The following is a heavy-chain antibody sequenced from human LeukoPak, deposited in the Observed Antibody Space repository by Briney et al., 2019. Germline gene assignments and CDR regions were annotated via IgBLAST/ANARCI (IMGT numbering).Heavy chain of an antibody. CDR3: AKGYGDYGEEFDY. Sequence: PGGSLRLSCVASGFTFSSYEMNWVRQAPGKGLEWVAVISYDGSNKYYADSVKGRFTISRDNSKNTLYLQMNSLRAEDTAVYYCAKGYGDYGEEFDYWGQGTLVTVSS. CDR1: GFTFSSYE. CDR2: ISYDGSNK. D-gene: IGHD4-17*01. J-gene: IGHJ4*02. V-gene: IGHV3-30*18.